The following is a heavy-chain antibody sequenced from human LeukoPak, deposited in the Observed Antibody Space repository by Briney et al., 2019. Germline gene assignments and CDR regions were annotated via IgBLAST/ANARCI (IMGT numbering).Heavy chain of an antibody. D-gene: IGHD2-15*01. J-gene: IGHJ3*02. V-gene: IGHV3-30*02. Sequence: GGSLRLSCAASGFALSGYAMHWVRQAPGKWLEWVAFIQYDGSSKYSDSMKGRFTISRDNGKNTVYLEVNSLRVEDTALYYCAKAADNFDMWGQGTMVTVSS. CDR3: AKAADNFDM. CDR2: IQYDGSSK. CDR1: GFALSGYA.